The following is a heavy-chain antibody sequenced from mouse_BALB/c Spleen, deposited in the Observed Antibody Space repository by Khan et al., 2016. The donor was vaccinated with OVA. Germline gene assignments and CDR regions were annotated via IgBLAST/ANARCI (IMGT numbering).Heavy chain of an antibody. CDR3: ASKSYYGTRNFDV. V-gene: IGHV1-55*01. CDR1: GYNFTSYW. D-gene: IGHD1-1*01. CDR2: IYPGSGST. Sequence: QVQLQQSGAELVKPGTSVKLSCKATGYNFTSYWINWVKLRPGQGLEWIGDIYPGSGSTNYNDKFKSKAALTVATSSSTAYMHMNSLASEDSALYTYASKSYYGTRNFDVWGSGTTVTVSS. J-gene: IGHJ1*01.